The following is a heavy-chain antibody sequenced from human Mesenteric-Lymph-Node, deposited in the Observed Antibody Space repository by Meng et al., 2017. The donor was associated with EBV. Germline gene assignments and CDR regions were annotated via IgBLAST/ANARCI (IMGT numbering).Heavy chain of an antibody. V-gene: IGHV4-30-2*01. J-gene: IGHJ4*02. CDR1: GGSINSGGYC. D-gene: IGHD6-19*01. CDR2: IYHSGST. Sequence: QVQLQESGPGLVKPSQTLSLTCAASGGSINSGGYCWSWIRQPPGRGLEWIGEIYHSGSTNYNPSLKSRVTISVDKSKNQFSLNLSSVTAADTAVYYCARVGQWLPIDYWGQGTLVTVSS. CDR3: ARVGQWLPIDY.